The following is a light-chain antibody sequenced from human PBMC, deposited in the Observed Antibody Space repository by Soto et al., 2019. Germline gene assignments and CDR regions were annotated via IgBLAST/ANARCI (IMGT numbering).Light chain of an antibody. J-gene: IGKJ3*01. CDR1: QSITNY. V-gene: IGKV1-39*01. CDR2: AAS. Sequence: DNQMTQSPSSLSASVGDRVTITCRASQSITNYLNWYQHKPGKAPKLLVYAASSLQSGVPSRFSGSGSGTDFTLTISNLQPEDFATYFCQQSHNMPFTFGPGTKVDIK. CDR3: QQSHNMPFT.